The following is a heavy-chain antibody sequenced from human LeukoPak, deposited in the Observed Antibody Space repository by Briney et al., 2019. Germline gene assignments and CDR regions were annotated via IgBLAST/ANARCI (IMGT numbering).Heavy chain of an antibody. CDR3: ASGPIVVVPADPYNWFDP. CDR1: GYSISSGYY. Sequence: SETLSLTCAVSGYSISSGYYWGWIRQPPGKGLEWIGSIYHSGSTYYNPSLKSRVTISVDTSKNQFSLKLSSVTAADTAVYYCASGPIVVVPADPYNWFDPWGQGTLVTVSS. V-gene: IGHV4-38-2*01. J-gene: IGHJ5*02. D-gene: IGHD2-2*01. CDR2: IYHSGST.